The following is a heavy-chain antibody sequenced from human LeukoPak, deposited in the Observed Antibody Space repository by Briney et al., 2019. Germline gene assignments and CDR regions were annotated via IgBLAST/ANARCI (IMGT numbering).Heavy chain of an antibody. CDR3: ARRLQTTNWFDP. J-gene: IGHJ5*02. CDR2: IYYSGST. Sequence: TPSETLSLTCTVSGASISSSSYYWGWLRQPPGKGLEWIGSIYYSGSTYYNPSLKSRVTISVDTSKNQFSLKLSSVTAADTAVYYCARRLQTTNWFDPWGQGTLVTVSS. D-gene: IGHD1-14*01. V-gene: IGHV4-39*07. CDR1: GASISSSSYY.